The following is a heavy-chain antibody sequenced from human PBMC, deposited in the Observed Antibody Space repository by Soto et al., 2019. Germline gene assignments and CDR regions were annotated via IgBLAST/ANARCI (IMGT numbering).Heavy chain of an antibody. J-gene: IGHJ4*02. CDR3: AKVRLRDYSLGYVFDS. CDR1: GFTFSRYG. CDR2: ISYVGSKT. V-gene: IGHV3-30*18. D-gene: IGHD5-18*01. Sequence: QVQLVESGGGVVQPGRSLRLSCAASGFTFSRYGMHWVRQALGKGLEWVALISYVGSKTYYADSVKGRFTISRDNSKNTLYLQMSSLRVEDTAVYYCAKVRLRDYSLGYVFDSWGQGTLVTVSS.